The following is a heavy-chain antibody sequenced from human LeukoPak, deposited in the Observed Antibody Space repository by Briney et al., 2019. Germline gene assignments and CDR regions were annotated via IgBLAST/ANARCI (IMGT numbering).Heavy chain of an antibody. CDR1: GGSFSGYY. CDR3: ASADYYDSSGYHIDY. CDR2: INHSGST. J-gene: IGHJ4*02. D-gene: IGHD3-22*01. V-gene: IGHV4-34*01. Sequence: PSETLSLTCAVYGGSFSGYYWSWIRQPPGKGLEWIGEINHSGSTNYNPSLKSRVTISVYTSKNQFSLKLSSVTAADTAVYYCASADYYDSSGYHIDYWGQGTLVTVSS.